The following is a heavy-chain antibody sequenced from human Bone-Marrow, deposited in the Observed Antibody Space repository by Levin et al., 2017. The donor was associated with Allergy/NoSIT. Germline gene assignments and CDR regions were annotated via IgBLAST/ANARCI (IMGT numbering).Heavy chain of an antibody. V-gene: IGHV3-48*04. CDR3: ARKRGSSWYLWFDP. Sequence: ASVKVSCAASAFTFSAYRMNWVRQAPGKGLEWISYISSSSNTMYYADSVKGRFTISRDNAKNSLFLQMSSLRAEDTAVYYCARKRGSSWYLWFDPWGQGTLVTVSS. CDR2: ISSSSNTM. J-gene: IGHJ5*02. CDR1: AFTFSAYR. D-gene: IGHD6-13*01.